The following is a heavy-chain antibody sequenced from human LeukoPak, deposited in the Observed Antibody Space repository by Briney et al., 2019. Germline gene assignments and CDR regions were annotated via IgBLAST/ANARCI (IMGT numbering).Heavy chain of an antibody. Sequence: ASVKVSCKASGYTFTNFGISWVRQAPGQGLEWMGWISAYNGDTEYSQTFQGRVAMTTDTSTSTAYMELRSLRSDDTAVYYCARDPRDYWGQGTLVTVSS. CDR1: GYTFTNFG. CDR3: ARDPRDY. V-gene: IGHV1-18*01. CDR2: ISAYNGDT. J-gene: IGHJ4*02.